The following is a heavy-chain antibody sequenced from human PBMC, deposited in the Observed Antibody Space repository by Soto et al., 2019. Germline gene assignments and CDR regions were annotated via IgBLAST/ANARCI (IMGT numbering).Heavy chain of an antibody. CDR3: ARGAGSTLGLGWFDP. Sequence: KSSETLSLTCTVSGGSVSSGSYYWSWIRQPPGKGLEWIGYVYYSGSTNYNPSLKSRVTISVDTSKNQFSLRLNSVTAADTAVFYCARGAGSTLGLGWFDPWGQGTLVTVSS. CDR1: GGSVSSGSYY. CDR2: VYYSGST. V-gene: IGHV4-61*01. D-gene: IGHD3-10*01. J-gene: IGHJ5*02.